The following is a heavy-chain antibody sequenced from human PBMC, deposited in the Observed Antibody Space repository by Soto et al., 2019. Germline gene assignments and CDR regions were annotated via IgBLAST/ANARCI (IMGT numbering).Heavy chain of an antibody. CDR2: FDPVDGET. CDR1: GHTLTELS. J-gene: IGHJ6*02. CDR3: ATLGYCSGDSVTRSCYSGLEV. V-gene: IGHV1-24*01. Sequence: ASVKVSCKVSGHTLTELSMHWVRQAPGKGPEWMGGFDPVDGETIYAQKFQVRVTMTEDTSTDTAYMELNSLRSEDTAVYYCATLGYCSGDSVTRSCYSGLEVWGQGTTVTAP. D-gene: IGHD2-15*01.